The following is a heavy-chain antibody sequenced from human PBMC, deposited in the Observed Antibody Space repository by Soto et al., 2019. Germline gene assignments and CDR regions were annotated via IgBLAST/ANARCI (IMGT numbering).Heavy chain of an antibody. CDR3: ARLPADRGDHFAY. V-gene: IGHV4-39*01. J-gene: IGHJ4*01. CDR1: GGSIRSTHYY. Sequence: SETLSLTCTVSGGSIRSTHYYGGWIRQPPGRGLEWIGNIYYSGSTNYNPSLNSRVTISVDTSKNQVSLKLSSVTAPDTPVCYCARLPADRGDHFAYRGQGTSDPVSS. CDR2: IYYSGST.